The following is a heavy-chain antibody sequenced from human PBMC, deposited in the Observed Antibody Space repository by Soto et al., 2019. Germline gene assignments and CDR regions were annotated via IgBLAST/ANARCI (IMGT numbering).Heavy chain of an antibody. CDR3: ARGAYGAIFDY. J-gene: IGHJ4*02. D-gene: IGHD4-17*01. V-gene: IGHV4-59*01. CDR1: GGSLSSYY. Sequence: SSETLSLTCTVSGGSLSSYYWSWIRQPPGKGLEWIGYIYYSGSTNYNPSLKSRVTISVDTSKNQFSLKLSSVTAADTAVYYCARGAYGAIFDYWGQGTLVTVSS. CDR2: IYYSGST.